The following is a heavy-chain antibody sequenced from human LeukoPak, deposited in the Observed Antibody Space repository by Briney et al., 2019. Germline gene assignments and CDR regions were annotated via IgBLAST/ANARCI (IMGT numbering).Heavy chain of an antibody. J-gene: IGHJ4*02. Sequence: KPSETLSLTCTVSGGSISNYYWSWIRQPPGKGLEWIGYIYYSGSTNYNPSLKSRVTISVDTSKNQFSLKLSSVTAADTAVYYCARHLPSTTGRSYFDYWGQGTLVTVSS. CDR2: IYYSGST. CDR3: ARHLPSTTGRSYFDY. D-gene: IGHD1-1*01. CDR1: GGSISNYY. V-gene: IGHV4-59*08.